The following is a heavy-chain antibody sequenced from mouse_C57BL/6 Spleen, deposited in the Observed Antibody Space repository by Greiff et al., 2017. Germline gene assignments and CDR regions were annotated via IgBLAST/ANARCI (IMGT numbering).Heavy chain of an antibody. V-gene: IGHV1-82*01. CDR2: IYPGDGDT. CDR3: ARGDYYGSSFFAY. CDR1: GYAFSSSW. D-gene: IGHD1-1*01. J-gene: IGHJ3*01. Sequence: VQLQQSGPELVKPGASVKISCKASGYAFSSSWMNWVKQRPGQGLEWIGRIYPGDGDTNYNGKFKGKATLTADKSSSTAYMQLSSLTSEDSAVYFCARGDYYGSSFFAYWGQGTLVTVSA.